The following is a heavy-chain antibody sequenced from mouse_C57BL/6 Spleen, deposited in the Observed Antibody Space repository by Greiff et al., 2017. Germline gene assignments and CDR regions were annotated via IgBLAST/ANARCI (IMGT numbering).Heavy chain of an antibody. Sequence: QVQLQQSGAELVRPGTSVKVSCKASGYAFTNYLIEWVKQRPGQGLEWIGVINPGSGGTNYNEKFKGKATLTADKSSSTAYMQLSSLTSEDSAVYFCASPISSGAMDYWGQGTSVTVSS. J-gene: IGHJ4*01. D-gene: IGHD3-1*01. CDR1: GYAFTNYL. V-gene: IGHV1-54*01. CDR3: ASPISSGAMDY. CDR2: INPGSGGT.